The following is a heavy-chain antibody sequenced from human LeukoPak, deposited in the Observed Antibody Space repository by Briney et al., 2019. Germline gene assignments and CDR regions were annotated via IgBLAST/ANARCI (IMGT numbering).Heavy chain of an antibody. V-gene: IGHV3-74*01. D-gene: IGHD4-17*01. CDR1: GFTLNNYW. CDR2: ISTDGSST. CDR3: SRGLNGDPPR. J-gene: IGHJ4*02. Sequence: GGSLRLSCAASGFTLNNYWMHWVRQAPGKGLVWASRISTDGSSTSYADSVKGRFTISRDNAKNTLYLQMNSLRAEDTAVYYCSRGLNGDPPRWGQGTLVTVSS.